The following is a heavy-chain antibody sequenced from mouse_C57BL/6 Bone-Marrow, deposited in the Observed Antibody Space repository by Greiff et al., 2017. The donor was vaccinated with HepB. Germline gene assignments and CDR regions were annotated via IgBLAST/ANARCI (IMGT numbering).Heavy chain of an antibody. CDR2: ISSGSSTI. D-gene: IGHD1-1*01. Sequence: EVHLVESGGGLVKPGGSLKLSCAASGFTFSDYGMHWVRQAPEEGLEWVAYISSGSSTIYYADTVKGRFTISRDNAKNTLFLQMTSLRSEDTAMYYCATYGSSYSYWYFDVWGTGTTVTVSS. J-gene: IGHJ1*03. V-gene: IGHV5-17*01. CDR3: ATYGSSYSYWYFDV. CDR1: GFTFSDYG.